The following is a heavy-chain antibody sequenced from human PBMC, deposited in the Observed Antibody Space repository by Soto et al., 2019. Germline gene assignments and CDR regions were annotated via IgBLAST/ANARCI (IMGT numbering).Heavy chain of an antibody. J-gene: IGHJ6*02. Sequence: GGSLRLSCAASGFTFSSYDMHWVRQATGKGLEWVSAIGTAGDPYYPGSVKGRFTISRENAKNSVYLQMNSLRAGDTAVYYCARDKMVRGVTPGYYYYYGMDVWGQGTTVTVSS. CDR2: IGTAGDP. CDR3: ARDKMVRGVTPGYYYYYGMDV. V-gene: IGHV3-13*05. CDR1: GFTFSSYD. D-gene: IGHD3-10*01.